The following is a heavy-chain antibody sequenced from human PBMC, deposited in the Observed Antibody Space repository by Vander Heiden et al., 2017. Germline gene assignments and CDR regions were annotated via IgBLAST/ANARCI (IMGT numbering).Heavy chain of an antibody. J-gene: IGHJ4*02. Sequence: QLQLQESGPRLVKPSETLSLTRSVSGGSISSSNYFWGWIRQPPGKGLEWIGSVYDNGDTYYNSSLTSRVTVSVDTSKNQFSLKLTSVTAADTAVYFCARSRSGTIDFWGQGTLVTVSS. CDR1: GGSISSSNYF. D-gene: IGHD1-7*01. CDR3: ARSRSGTIDF. CDR2: VYDNGDT. V-gene: IGHV4-39*01.